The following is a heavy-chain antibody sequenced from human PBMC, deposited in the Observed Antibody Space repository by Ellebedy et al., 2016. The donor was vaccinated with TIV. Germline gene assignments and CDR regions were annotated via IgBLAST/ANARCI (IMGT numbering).Heavy chain of an antibody. V-gene: IGHV4-39*07. CDR3: ARAPSNHERSPFDI. J-gene: IGHJ3*02. Sequence: SETLSLXXAVSGVSISDRSYYWGWIRQPPGEGLEWIGSIYPDGATFYNESLKSRLTTSTDTSKNQFSLKLTSMSAPDTAIYYCARAPSNHERSPFDIWGQGTLVTVSS. D-gene: IGHD4-11*01. CDR2: IYPDGAT. CDR1: GVSISDRSYY.